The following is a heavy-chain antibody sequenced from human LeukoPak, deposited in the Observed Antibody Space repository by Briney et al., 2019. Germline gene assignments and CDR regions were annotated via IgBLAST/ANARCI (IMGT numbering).Heavy chain of an antibody. CDR1: GFTVSSNY. CDR3: ARDTYHYCSGGSCYSI. J-gene: IGHJ4*02. V-gene: IGHV4-34*01. Sequence: GSLRLSCAASGFTVSSNYMSWVRQAPGKGLEWIGEINHSGSTNYNPSLKSRVTISVDTSKNQFSLKLSSVTAADTAVYYCARDTYHYCSGGSCYSIWGQGTLVTVSS. CDR2: INHSGST. D-gene: IGHD2-15*01.